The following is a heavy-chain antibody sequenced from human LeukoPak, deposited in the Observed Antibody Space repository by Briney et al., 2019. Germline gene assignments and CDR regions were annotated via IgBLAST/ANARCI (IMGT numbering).Heavy chain of an antibody. D-gene: IGHD3-3*01. V-gene: IGHV3-73*01. CDR2: IRSKTKSGET. CDR1: GFTFSDSV. Sequence: PGGSLKPSCYVSGFTFSDSVIHWVRHAAGKGLEWVGRIRSKTKSGETAYAASVKGRFTISRDDSKDTAYLQMNSLKPEDTAVYYCTSPAHDFDIWSGYYSLWGHGTQVTVSS. CDR3: TSPAHDFDIWSGYYSL. J-gene: IGHJ4*01.